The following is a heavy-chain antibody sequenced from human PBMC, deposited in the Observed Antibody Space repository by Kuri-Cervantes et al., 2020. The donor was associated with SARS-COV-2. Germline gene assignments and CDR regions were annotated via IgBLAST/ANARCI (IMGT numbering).Heavy chain of an antibody. CDR3: ASGGANKGWGY. J-gene: IGHJ4*02. V-gene: IGHV3-30*03. CDR1: GFSFENFG. Sequence: GESLKISCAASGFSFENFGMHWVRQAPGKGLECLTVISFDGSDQYYGDSAKGRFIISRDNARNSLYLQMNSLRAEDTAVYYCASGGANKGWGYWGQGTLVTVSS. CDR2: ISFDGSDQ. D-gene: IGHD1-26*01.